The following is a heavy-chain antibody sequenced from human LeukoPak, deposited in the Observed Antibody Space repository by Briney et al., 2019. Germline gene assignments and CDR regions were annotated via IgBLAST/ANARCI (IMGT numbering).Heavy chain of an antibody. J-gene: IGHJ4*02. CDR3: AKPLRTMVRGGGFDY. Sequence: GGSLRLSCAASGFTFGSYGMHWVRQAPGKGLEWVAVISYDGGNKYYADSVKGRFTISRDNSKNTLYLQMNSLRAEDTAVYYCAKPLRTMVRGGGFDYWGQGTLVTVSS. CDR2: ISYDGGNK. CDR1: GFTFGSYG. V-gene: IGHV3-30*18. D-gene: IGHD3-10*01.